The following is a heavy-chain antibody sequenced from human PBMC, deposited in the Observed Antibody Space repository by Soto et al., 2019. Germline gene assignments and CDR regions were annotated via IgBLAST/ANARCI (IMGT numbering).Heavy chain of an antibody. CDR2: IYPGDSDT. CDR1: GYSFTSYW. D-gene: IGHD3-22*01. V-gene: IGHV5-51*01. J-gene: IGHJ4*02. CDR3: ARPGSGYSPPHYFDY. Sequence: PGESLKISCKGSGYSFTSYWIGWVRQMPGKGLEWVGIIYPGDSDTRYSPSFQGQVTISADKSISTAYLQWSSLKASDTAMYYCARPGSGYSPPHYFDYWGQGTLVIVSS.